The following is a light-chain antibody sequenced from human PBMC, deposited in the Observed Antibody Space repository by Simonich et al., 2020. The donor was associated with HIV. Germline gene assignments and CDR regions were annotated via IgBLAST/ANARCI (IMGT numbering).Light chain of an antibody. J-gene: IGKJ1*01. V-gene: IGKV1-5*03. Sequence: DIQMTQSPSTLSASVGDRVTITCRASQSISTWLAWYQQKPGKAPKLRIYKASSLESGVPSRFSGSGSGTEFTLTISSLQPDDFATYYCQQYNSYPVTFGQGTKVEIK. CDR2: KAS. CDR3: QQYNSYPVT. CDR1: QSISTW.